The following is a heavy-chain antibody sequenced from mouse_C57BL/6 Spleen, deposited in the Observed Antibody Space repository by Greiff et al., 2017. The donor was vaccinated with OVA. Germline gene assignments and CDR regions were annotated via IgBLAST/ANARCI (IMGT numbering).Heavy chain of an antibody. V-gene: IGHV5-17*01. CDR2: ISSGSSTI. D-gene: IGHD1-1*01. CDR3: ARPGYYYGSSPFAY. CDR1: GFTFSDYG. Sequence: EVHLVESGGGLVKPGGSLKLSCAASGFTFSDYGMHWVRQAPEKGLEWVAYISSGSSTIYYADTVKGRFTISRDNAKNTLFLQMTRLRSEDTAMYYCARPGYYYGSSPFAYWGQGTLVTVSA. J-gene: IGHJ3*01.